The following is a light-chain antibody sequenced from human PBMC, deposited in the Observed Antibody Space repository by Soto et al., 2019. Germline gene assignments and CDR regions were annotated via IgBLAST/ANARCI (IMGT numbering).Light chain of an antibody. J-gene: IGKJ1*01. CDR1: QSVSSSY. Sequence: EVVLTQSPGTLSLSPGERATLSCRASQSVSSSYLAWYQQKPGQAPRLLIYGASSRTTGIADRFSGSGSGTDFTLTISRLEPEDFAVYYCQQYGSPTRTFGQGTKVDLK. CDR3: QQYGSPTRT. CDR2: GAS. V-gene: IGKV3-20*01.